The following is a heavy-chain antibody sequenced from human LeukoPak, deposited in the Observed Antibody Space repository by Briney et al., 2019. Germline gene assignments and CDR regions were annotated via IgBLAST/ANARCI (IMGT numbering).Heavy chain of an antibody. D-gene: IGHD2-2*01. CDR3: ARGYVVVPAAMVGY. CDR2: ISSSSSYI. V-gene: IGHV3-21*01. J-gene: IGHJ4*02. Sequence: AGGSLRLSCAASGFTFSSYSMTWVRQAPGKGLEWVSSISSSSSYIYYADSVKGRFTISRDNAKNSLYLQMNSLRAEDTAVYYCARGYVVVPAAMVGYWGQGTLVTVSS. CDR1: GFTFSSYS.